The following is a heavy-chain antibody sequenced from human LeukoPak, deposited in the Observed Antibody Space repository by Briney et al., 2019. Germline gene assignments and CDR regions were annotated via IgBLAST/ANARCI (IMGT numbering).Heavy chain of an antibody. V-gene: IGHV3-20*04. CDR1: GFTFDDYG. CDR3: ARDLAGTYGDYGEACDY. D-gene: IGHD4-17*01. Sequence: PGGSLRLSCAASGFTFDDYGMSWVRQAPGKGLEWVSGINWSGGSTGYADSVKGRFTISRDNAKNSLYLQMNSLRAEDTALYYCARDLAGTYGDYGEACDYWGQGTLVTVSS. CDR2: INWSGGST. J-gene: IGHJ4*02.